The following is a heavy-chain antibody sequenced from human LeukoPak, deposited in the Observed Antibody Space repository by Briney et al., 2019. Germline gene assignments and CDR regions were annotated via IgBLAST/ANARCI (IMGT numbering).Heavy chain of an antibody. CDR3: TRGETITMVRGATDY. D-gene: IGHD3-10*01. V-gene: IGHV3-48*01. Sequence: GGSLRLSCAASGFTFSSYSMNWVRQAPGKGLEWVSYISSSSSTIYYADSVKGRFTISRDNAKKSLHLQMNDLRVEDTAIYYCTRGETITMVRGATDYWGQGTLVTVSS. CDR2: ISSSSSTI. CDR1: GFTFSSYS. J-gene: IGHJ4*02.